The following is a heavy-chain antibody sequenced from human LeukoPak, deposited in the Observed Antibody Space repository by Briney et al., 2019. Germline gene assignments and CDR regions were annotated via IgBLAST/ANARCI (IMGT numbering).Heavy chain of an antibody. D-gene: IGHD1-26*01. CDR2: IYGDGST. J-gene: IGHJ4*02. CDR1: GFTVKNNY. CDR3: ARGPSGGRYYVGDY. V-gene: IGHV3-53*01. Sequence: GGSLRLSCGASGFTVKNNYMNWVRQAPGKGLEWVSGIYGDGSTYYADFVKGRFTISRDNAKNTLYLQMNSLRAEDTAVYYCARGPSGGRYYVGDYWGQGTLVTVSS.